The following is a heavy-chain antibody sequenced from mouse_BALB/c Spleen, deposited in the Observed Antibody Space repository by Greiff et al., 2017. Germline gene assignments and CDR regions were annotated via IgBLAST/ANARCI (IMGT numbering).Heavy chain of an antibody. V-gene: IGHV1-9*01. J-gene: IGHJ2*01. CDR3: ARSGERGLRGDY. Sequence: QVQLQQSGAELMKPGASVKISCKATGYTFSSYWIEWVKQRPGHGLEWIGEILPGSGSTNYNEKFKGKATFTADTSSNTAYMQLSSLTSEDSAVDYCARSGERGLRGDYWGQGTTLTVSS. D-gene: IGHD3-1*01. CDR1: GYTFSSYW. CDR2: ILPGSGST.